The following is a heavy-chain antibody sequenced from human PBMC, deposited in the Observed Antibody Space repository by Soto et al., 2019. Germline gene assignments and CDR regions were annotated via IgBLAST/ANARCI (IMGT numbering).Heavy chain of an antibody. Sequence: EVQLVESGGGLVQPGESLRLSCAASGFTFSYYWMHWVRQAPGKGLVWDSRIHSDGSSTTYADSVKGRFTISRDNARNTVYLQMNSLRVEDTAVYYCERGDRGAFDLWGQGTVVTVSS. CDR1: GFTFSYYW. CDR3: ERGDRGAFDL. CDR2: IHSDGSST. V-gene: IGHV3-74*01. J-gene: IGHJ3*01. D-gene: IGHD1-26*01.